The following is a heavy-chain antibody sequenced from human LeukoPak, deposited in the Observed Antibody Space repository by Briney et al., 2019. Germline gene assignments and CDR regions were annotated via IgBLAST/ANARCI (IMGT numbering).Heavy chain of an antibody. CDR2: INHSGST. D-gene: IGHD6-6*01. V-gene: IGHV4-34*01. J-gene: IGHJ3*02. Sequence: SETLSLTCAVYGGSFSGYYWSWIRQPPGKGLEWIGEINHSGSTNYNPSLKSRVTISVDTSKNQFSLKLSSVTAADAAVYYCARARRREQLGRRAGGGAFDIWGQGTMVTVSS. CDR3: ARARRREQLGRRAGGGAFDI. CDR1: GGSFSGYY.